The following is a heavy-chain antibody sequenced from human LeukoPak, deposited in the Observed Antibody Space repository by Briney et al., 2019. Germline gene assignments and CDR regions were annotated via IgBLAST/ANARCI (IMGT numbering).Heavy chain of an antibody. D-gene: IGHD4-17*01. J-gene: IGHJ5*02. Sequence: SSETLSLTCTVSGGSISSYYWNWIRQPPGKGLEWIGYFYYSGRANYNPSLQSRVTISEDTSKNQFSLKLTSVTAADTAVYYCARYGDTRCDPWGQGTLVTVSS. V-gene: IGHV4-59*01. CDR2: FYYSGRA. CDR1: GGSISSYY. CDR3: ARYGDTRCDP.